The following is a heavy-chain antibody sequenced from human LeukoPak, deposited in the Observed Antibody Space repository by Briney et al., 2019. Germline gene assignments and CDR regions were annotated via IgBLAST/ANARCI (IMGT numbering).Heavy chain of an antibody. CDR2: IRGNGDK. CDR1: GLSFSSFA. Sequence: GGSLRLSCAASGLSFSSFAMSWVRQGPARGLEWVSSIRGNGDKFYADSVKGRFTLYSDSSRNTVYFQLNNLRVEDTAIYYCARASWVSTTDAVRWGQGTLVTVSS. CDR3: ARASWVSTTDAVR. J-gene: IGHJ4*02. D-gene: IGHD1-14*01. V-gene: IGHV3-23*01.